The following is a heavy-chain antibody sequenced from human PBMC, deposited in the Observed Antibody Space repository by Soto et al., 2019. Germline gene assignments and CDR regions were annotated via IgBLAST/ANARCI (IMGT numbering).Heavy chain of an antibody. CDR3: AKTLSRWYFDL. CDR2: ITGSADPI. D-gene: IGHD3-16*02. V-gene: IGHV3-23*01. Sequence: EVQLLESGGGLVQPGGSLRLSCAASGFIFSNYAMNWVRQAPGKGLEWVAGITGSADPIFYADSVRGRFTIFRDNSKNTAYLQMDSLRAEDTAVYYCAKTLSRWYFDLWGRGTLVAVAS. J-gene: IGHJ2*01. CDR1: GFIFSNYA.